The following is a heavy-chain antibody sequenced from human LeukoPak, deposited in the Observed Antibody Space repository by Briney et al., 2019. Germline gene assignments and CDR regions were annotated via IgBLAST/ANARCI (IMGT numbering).Heavy chain of an antibody. Sequence: PGGSLRLSCAASGFTFSSYSMNWVRQAPGKGLEWVSYISSSSSTIYYADSVKGRFTISRDNAKNSLYLQMNSLRAEDTAVYYCARGDVKYYDFWSGYYNLENNPYYYYGMDVWGQGTTVTVSS. CDR1: GFTFSSYS. CDR2: ISSSSSTI. V-gene: IGHV3-48*01. CDR3: ARGDVKYYDFWSGYYNLENNPYYYYGMDV. J-gene: IGHJ6*02. D-gene: IGHD3-3*01.